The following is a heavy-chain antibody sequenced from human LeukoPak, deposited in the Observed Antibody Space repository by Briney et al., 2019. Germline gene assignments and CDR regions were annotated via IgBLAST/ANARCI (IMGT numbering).Heavy chain of an antibody. CDR2: INHSGST. CDR3: AREGAAALDP. Sequence: SETLSLTCAVYGGSFSGYYWSWIRQPPGKGLEWIGEINHSGSTIYNPSLKSRVTISGDTSKNQFSLKLSSVTAADTAVYYCAREGAAALDPWGQGTLVTVSS. CDR1: GGSFSGYY. D-gene: IGHD2-2*01. V-gene: IGHV4-34*01. J-gene: IGHJ5*02.